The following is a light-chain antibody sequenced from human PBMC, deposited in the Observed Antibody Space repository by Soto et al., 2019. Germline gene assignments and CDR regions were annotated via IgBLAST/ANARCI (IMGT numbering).Light chain of an antibody. CDR3: QHYNNWLIT. Sequence: EIVITQSPATLSVSPGERATLSCRASQSVSINLAWYQQKPGQAPKLLIYGASARATDVPARFSGSGSGTEFTLTISSLQSEDFAVYYCQHYNNWLITFGQGTRLEIK. CDR2: GAS. CDR1: QSVSIN. J-gene: IGKJ5*01. V-gene: IGKV3-15*01.